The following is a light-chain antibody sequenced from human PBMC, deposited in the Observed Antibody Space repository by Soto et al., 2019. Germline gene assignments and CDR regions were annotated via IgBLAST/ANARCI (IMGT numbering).Light chain of an antibody. CDR1: SSDVGSYNL. J-gene: IGLJ1*01. V-gene: IGLV2-14*02. Sequence: QSVLTQPASVSGSPGQSITISCTGTSSDVGSYNLVSWYQQHPGKAPKLMIYEGSKRPSGVSNRFSGSKSGNTASLTISGLQAEDEADYYCNSYTSSSTYVFATGTKVTVL. CDR2: EGS. CDR3: NSYTSSSTYV.